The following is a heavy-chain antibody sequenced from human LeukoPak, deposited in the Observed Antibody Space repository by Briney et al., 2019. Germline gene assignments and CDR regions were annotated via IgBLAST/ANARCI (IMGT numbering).Heavy chain of an antibody. CDR3: ARGRRRFDP. Sequence: SETLSLTCAVYGGSFSGYYWSWIRQPPGKGLEWIGEISHSGSTNYNPSLKSRVTISVDTSKNQFSLKLSSVTAADTAVYYCARGRRRFDPWGQGTLVTVSS. J-gene: IGHJ5*02. CDR2: ISHSGST. CDR1: GGSFSGYY. V-gene: IGHV4-34*01.